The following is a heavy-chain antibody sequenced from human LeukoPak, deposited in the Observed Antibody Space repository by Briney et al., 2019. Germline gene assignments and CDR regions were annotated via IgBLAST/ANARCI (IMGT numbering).Heavy chain of an antibody. CDR1: GGSFSGYY. CDR2: INHSGST. CDR3: ATSGWYLLPGIY. Sequence: PSETLSLTCAVYGGSFSGYYWSWIRQPPGKGLEWIGEINHSGSTNYNPSLKSRVTISVDTSKNQFSLKLSSVTAADTAVFYCATSGWYLLPGIYWGQGTLVTVSS. V-gene: IGHV4-34*01. D-gene: IGHD6-19*01. J-gene: IGHJ4*02.